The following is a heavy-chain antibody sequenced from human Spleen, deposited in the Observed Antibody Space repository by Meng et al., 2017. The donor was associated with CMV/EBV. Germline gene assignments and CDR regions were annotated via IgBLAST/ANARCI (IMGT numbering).Heavy chain of an antibody. CDR3: AKENYYDSGTPVF. CDR1: GATISNSNNF. D-gene: IGHD3-10*01. J-gene: IGHJ4*02. V-gene: IGHV4-31*02. Sequence: VSGATISNSNNFWRWFRHLPGRGLEWLGFFYFTGNTYYNPSLNSRVSISADMSNNQFSLKLTSVTAADTAVYYCAKENYYDSGTPVFWGQGTLVTVSS. CDR2: FYFTGNT.